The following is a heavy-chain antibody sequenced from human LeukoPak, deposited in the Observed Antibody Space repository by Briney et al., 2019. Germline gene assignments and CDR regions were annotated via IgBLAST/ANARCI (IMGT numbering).Heavy chain of an antibody. CDR1: GFTFSSYA. CDR2: IGSSGADK. CDR3: GKRVPLTGLDC. D-gene: IGHD3-10*01. V-gene: IGHV3-23*01. J-gene: IGHJ4*02. Sequence: SGGSLRLSCAASGFTFSSYAMGWVRQAPGKGLQWVSVIGSSGADKHYADTVRGRFDISRDNSKNTLFLQMNSLRVEDTGIYYCGKRVPLTGLDCWGQGTLVTVSS.